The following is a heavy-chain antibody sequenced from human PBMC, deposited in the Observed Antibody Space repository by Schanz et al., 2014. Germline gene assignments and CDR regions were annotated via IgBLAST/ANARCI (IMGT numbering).Heavy chain of an antibody. J-gene: IGHJ6*02. Sequence: EVQLLESGGGLVQPGRSLRLSCVVSGVTSDDYGMHWVRQAPGKGLEWVSLIDRDGGHTYYADSVKGRFTISRDNSKNSLYLQMNSLRTEDTALYYCAKDSRGSSFDMDVWGQGTTVTVSS. CDR3: AKDSRGSSFDMDV. D-gene: IGHD1-26*01. CDR1: GVTSDDYG. V-gene: IGHV3-43*02. CDR2: IDRDGGHT.